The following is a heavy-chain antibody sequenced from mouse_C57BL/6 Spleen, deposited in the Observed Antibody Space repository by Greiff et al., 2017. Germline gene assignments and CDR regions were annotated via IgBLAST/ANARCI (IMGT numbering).Heavy chain of an antibody. CDR3: ARPYYSNYDYAMDY. V-gene: IGHV5-17*01. J-gene: IGHJ4*01. D-gene: IGHD2-5*01. CDR1: GFTFSDYG. CDR2: ISSGSSTI. Sequence: EVQLVESGGGLVKPGGSLKLSCAASGFTFSDYGMHWVRQAPEKGLEWVAYISSGSSTIYYADTVKGRFNISRDNAKNTLFLQMTSLRSEDTAMYYCARPYYSNYDYAMDYWGQGTSVTVSS.